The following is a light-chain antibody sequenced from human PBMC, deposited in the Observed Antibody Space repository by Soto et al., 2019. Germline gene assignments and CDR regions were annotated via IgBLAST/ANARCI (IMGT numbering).Light chain of an antibody. CDR3: SSYAGSNLWV. CDR1: SSDVGNYKY. V-gene: IGLV2-8*01. J-gene: IGLJ3*02. CDR2: EVS. Sequence: QSALTQSPSASGSPGQSVTISCTGTSSDVGNYKYVSWYQQHPGKAPKLMIYEVSKRPSGGPDRFSGSKSGNTASLTVSGLQVEDEADYYCSSYAGSNLWVFGGGTQLTVL.